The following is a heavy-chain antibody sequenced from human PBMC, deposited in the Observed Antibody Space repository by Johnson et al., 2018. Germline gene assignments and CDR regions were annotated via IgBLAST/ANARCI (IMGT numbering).Heavy chain of an antibody. J-gene: IGHJ1*01. CDR3: AIGRDSSSWWVAEYFQH. CDR2: IYPGDSDT. CDR1: GYSFTSYW. V-gene: IGHV5-51*01. D-gene: IGHD6-13*01. Sequence: EVQLGESGAAVKKPGESLKISCKGSGYSFTSYWIGWVRQMPGKGLEWMGIIYPGDSDTRYSPSFQGQVTISADKSISTAYRQGSSLKASDTAMYYCAIGRDSSSWWVAEYFQHWGQGTLVTVSS.